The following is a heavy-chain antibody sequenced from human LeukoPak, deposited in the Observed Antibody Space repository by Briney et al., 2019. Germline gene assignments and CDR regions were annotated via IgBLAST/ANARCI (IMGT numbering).Heavy chain of an antibody. J-gene: IGHJ3*02. V-gene: IGHV1-2*02. CDR1: GYTFTGYY. CDR2: INPNSGGT. CDR3: AMTGPPYRSSWGAFDI. D-gene: IGHD6-13*01. Sequence: GASVKVSCKASGYTFTGYYMHWVRQAPGQGLEWMGWINPNSGGTNYAQKFQGRVTMTRDTSISTAYMELSRLRSDDTAVYYCAMTGPPYRSSWGAFDIWGQGTMVTVSS.